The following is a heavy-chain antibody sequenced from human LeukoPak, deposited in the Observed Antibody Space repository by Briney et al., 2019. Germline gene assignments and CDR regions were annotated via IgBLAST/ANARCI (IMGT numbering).Heavy chain of an antibody. CDR3: VRDWNGDYFDY. V-gene: IGHV4-61*02. Sequence: SQTLSLTCTVSGDSISSGRYYWTWLRQPAGKALEWIGRIHTSGDTNYSPSLKSRVTISRDTSKNQFSLRLTSVAAADTAVYYCVRDWNGDYFDYWGQGTLASVSS. J-gene: IGHJ4*02. CDR1: GDSISSGRYY. D-gene: IGHD1-1*01. CDR2: IHTSGDT.